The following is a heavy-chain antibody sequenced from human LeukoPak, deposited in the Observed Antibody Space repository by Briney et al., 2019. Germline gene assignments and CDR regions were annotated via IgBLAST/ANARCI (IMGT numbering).Heavy chain of an antibody. CDR1: GGSISSGDYY. CDR3: ARGASGSYYGYYYYYMDV. CDR2: INHSGST. Sequence: KTSETLSLTCTVSGGSISSGDYYWSWIRQPPGKGLEWIGEINHSGSTNYNPSLKSRVTISVDTSKNQFSLKLSSVTAADTAVYYCARGASGSYYGYYYYYMDVWGKGTTVTVSS. D-gene: IGHD1-26*01. V-gene: IGHV4-39*07. J-gene: IGHJ6*03.